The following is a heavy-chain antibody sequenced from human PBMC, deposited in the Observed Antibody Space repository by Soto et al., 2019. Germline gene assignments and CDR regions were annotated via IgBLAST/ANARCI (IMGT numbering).Heavy chain of an antibody. Sequence: QVQLVQSGAEVKKPGASVKVSCKASGYTFTNYYVHWVRQAPGQGLEWMGMITPSGGGTSYAQKFQGRVTMTTDTSTGTVYMELRSLRSEDTAVYYCARDSVTLVRGVIRFDSWGQGTLVTVSS. CDR1: GYTFTNYY. CDR2: ITPSGGGT. D-gene: IGHD3-10*01. V-gene: IGHV1-46*01. J-gene: IGHJ4*02. CDR3: ARDSVTLVRGVIRFDS.